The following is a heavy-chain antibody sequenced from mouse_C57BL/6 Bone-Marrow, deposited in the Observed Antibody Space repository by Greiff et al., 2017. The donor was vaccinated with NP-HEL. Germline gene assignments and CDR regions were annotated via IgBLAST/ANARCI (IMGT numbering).Heavy chain of an antibody. CDR3: ARGLLWLRRRDYYAMDY. CDR2: IHPNSGST. Sequence: QVQLQQPGAELVKPGASVKLSCKASGYTFTSYWMHWVKQRPGQGLVWIGMIHPNSGSTNYNEKFKSKATLTVDKSSSTAYMQLSSLTSEDSAVYDCARGLLWLRRRDYYAMDYWGQGTSVTVSS. CDR1: GYTFTSYW. V-gene: IGHV1-64*01. D-gene: IGHD2-2*01. J-gene: IGHJ4*01.